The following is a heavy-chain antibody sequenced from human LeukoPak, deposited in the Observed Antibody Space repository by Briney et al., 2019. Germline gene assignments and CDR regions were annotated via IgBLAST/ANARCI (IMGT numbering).Heavy chain of an antibody. CDR3: ARQSITISL. CDR1: GGSISSGGYS. V-gene: IGHV4-30-2*03. Sequence: SETLSLTCAVSGGSISSGGYSWSWIRQHPGKGLEWIGYIYYSGSTYYNPSLKSRVTISVDTSKNQFSLKLSSVTAADTAVYYCARQSITISLWGQGTLVTVSS. J-gene: IGHJ4*02. CDR2: IYYSGST. D-gene: IGHD3-3*01.